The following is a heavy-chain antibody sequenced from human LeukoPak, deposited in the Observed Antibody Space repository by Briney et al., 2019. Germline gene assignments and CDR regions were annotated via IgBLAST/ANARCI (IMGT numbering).Heavy chain of an antibody. J-gene: IGHJ4*02. CDR3: AKAVTMVRGTTRGYYFDS. CDR1: GFTFSNAY. Sequence: PGGSLRLSCAASGFTFSNAYMSWVRQAPGKGLEWVSYISSSSSTIYYADSVKGRFTISRDNAKNSLYLQMNSLTAEDTALYCCAKAVTMVRGTTRGYYFDSWGQGTLVTVSS. V-gene: IGHV3-11*01. CDR2: ISSSSSTI. D-gene: IGHD3-10*01.